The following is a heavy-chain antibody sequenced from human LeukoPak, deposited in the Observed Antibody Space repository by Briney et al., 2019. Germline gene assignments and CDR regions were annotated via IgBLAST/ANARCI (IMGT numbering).Heavy chain of an antibody. V-gene: IGHV3-23*01. D-gene: IGHD2-2*01. CDR3: AKDLTIVVVPAATLGY. Sequence: GGSLRLSCAASAFTFSSYAMSWVRQAPGKGLEWGSTISGSGGSTYYADSVKGRFTISRDNSKNTLYLQMNSLRAEDTAVYYCAKDLTIVVVPAATLGYWGQGTLVTVSS. J-gene: IGHJ4*02. CDR2: ISGSGGST. CDR1: AFTFSSYA.